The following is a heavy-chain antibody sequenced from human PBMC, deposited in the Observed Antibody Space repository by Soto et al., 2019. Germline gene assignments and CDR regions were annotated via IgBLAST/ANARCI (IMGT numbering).Heavy chain of an antibody. D-gene: IGHD2-15*01. Sequence: QVPLVESGGGVVQPGRSLRLSCAASGFTFSSYGMHWVRQAPGKGLEWVAVISYDGSNKYYADSVKGRFTISRDNSKNTRYLQMNSLRAEDTAVYYCAKDPLGYCSGGSCFVPDYWGQGTLVTVSS. CDR1: GFTFSSYG. CDR2: ISYDGSNK. V-gene: IGHV3-30*18. CDR3: AKDPLGYCSGGSCFVPDY. J-gene: IGHJ4*02.